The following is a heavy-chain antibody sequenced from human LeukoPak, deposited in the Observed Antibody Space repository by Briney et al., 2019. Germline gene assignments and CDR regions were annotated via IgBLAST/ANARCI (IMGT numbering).Heavy chain of an antibody. V-gene: IGHV1-3*01. J-gene: IGHJ5*02. D-gene: IGHD4-23*01. CDR3: ARGASTVVTPGRNWFDP. CDR1: GYTFTSYA. CDR2: INAGNGDT. Sequence: ASVKVSCKASGYTFTSYAMHWVRQAPGQRLEWMGWINAGNGDTKYSQKFQGRVTMTRNTSISTAYMELSSLRSEDTAVYYCARGASTVVTPGRNWFDPWGQGTLVTVSS.